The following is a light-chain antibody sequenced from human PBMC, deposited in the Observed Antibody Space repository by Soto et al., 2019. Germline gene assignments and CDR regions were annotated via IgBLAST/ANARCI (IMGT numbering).Light chain of an antibody. Sequence: EIVLTQSPGTLSLSPGERATLSCRASQSVSSSYLAWYQHKPGQAPRLLIYGASSRATGIPDRFSGSGSGTDFTLTISRLEPEDFATYYCQQSYSSPPTFGQGTKVEIK. V-gene: IGKV3-20*01. J-gene: IGKJ1*01. CDR3: QQSYSSPPT. CDR2: GAS. CDR1: QSVSSSY.